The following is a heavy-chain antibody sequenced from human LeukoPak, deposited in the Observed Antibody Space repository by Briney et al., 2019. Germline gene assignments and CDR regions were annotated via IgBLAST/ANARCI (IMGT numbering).Heavy chain of an antibody. CDR3: ARHIGGGIEDMDV. CDR2: IYVTGN. J-gene: IGHJ6*03. Sequence: SETLSLTCTVSRGSIGTYYWSWVRQSPGKGLEWFGYIYVTGNRYNPYLQSRVTISVDTSRNQFFLKMSSVTAADTAVYYCARHIGGGIEDMDVWGKGTKVTVSS. CDR1: RGSIGTYY. V-gene: IGHV4-59*08. D-gene: IGHD3-16*02.